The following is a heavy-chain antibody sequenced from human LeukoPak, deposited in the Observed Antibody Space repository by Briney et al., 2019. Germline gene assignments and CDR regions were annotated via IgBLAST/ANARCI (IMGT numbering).Heavy chain of an antibody. CDR2: INHSGST. CDR1: GGSFSGYY. J-gene: IGHJ4*02. V-gene: IGHV4-34*01. Sequence: SSETLSLICAVYGGSFSGYYWSWIRQPPGKGLEWIGEINHSGSTNYNPSLKSGVTISVNTSKNQFSLKLSPVTAADTAVDYCGGGSDLGMVLDWGQGTLVTVSS. D-gene: IGHD3-16*01. CDR3: GGGSDLGMVLD.